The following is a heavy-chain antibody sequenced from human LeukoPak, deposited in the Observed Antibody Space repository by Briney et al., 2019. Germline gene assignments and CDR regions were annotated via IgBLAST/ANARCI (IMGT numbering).Heavy chain of an antibody. CDR2: IYYSGST. CDR3: ARRITVTTRGYYYYYYMDV. CDR1: GGSISSYY. J-gene: IGHJ6*03. Sequence: SETLSLTCTVSGGSISSYYWSWIRQPPGKGLEWIGYIYYSGSTNYNPSLKSRVTISVDTSKNQFSLKLSSVTAADTAVYYCARRITVTTRGYYYYYYMDVWGKGTTVTVSS. V-gene: IGHV4-59*08. D-gene: IGHD4-17*01.